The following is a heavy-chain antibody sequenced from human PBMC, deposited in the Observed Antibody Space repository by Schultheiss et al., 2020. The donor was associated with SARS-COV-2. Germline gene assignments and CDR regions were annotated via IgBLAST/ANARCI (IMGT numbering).Heavy chain of an antibody. V-gene: IGHV3-30*03. Sequence: GGSLRLSCAASGFTFSSYGMHWVRQAPGKGLEWVAVISYDGSNKYYADSVKGRFTISRDNSKNTLYLQMNSLRAEDTAVYYCARVGLDYYGSGTKVDYWGQGTLVTVSS. CDR2: ISYDGSNK. CDR3: ARVGLDYYGSGTKVDY. D-gene: IGHD3-10*01. J-gene: IGHJ4*02. CDR1: GFTFSSYG.